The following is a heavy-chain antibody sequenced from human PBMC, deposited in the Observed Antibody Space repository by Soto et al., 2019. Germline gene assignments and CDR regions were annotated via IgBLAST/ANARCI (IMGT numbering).Heavy chain of an antibody. CDR2: IIPIFGTA. CDR1: GYTFTSYD. CDR3: ARGRDLRFLEWLST. J-gene: IGHJ4*02. D-gene: IGHD3-3*01. Sequence: GASVKVSCKASGYTFTSYDINWVRQATGQGLEWMGGIIPIFGTANYAQKFQGRVTITADESTSTAYMELSSLRSEDTAVYYCARGRDLRFLEWLSTWGQGTLVTVSS. V-gene: IGHV1-69*13.